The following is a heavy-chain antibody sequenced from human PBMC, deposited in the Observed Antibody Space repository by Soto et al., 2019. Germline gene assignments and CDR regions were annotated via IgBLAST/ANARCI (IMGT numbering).Heavy chain of an antibody. CDR2: IIPIFGTA. Sequence: ASVKVSCKACGCTFSSYAISWVRQAPGQGLEWMGGIIPIFGTANYAQKFQGRVTITADESTSTAYMELNSLRAEDTAVYYCAKNRPTYYDILTGPWDWGQGTLVTVSS. D-gene: IGHD3-9*01. CDR1: GCTFSSYA. V-gene: IGHV1-69*13. CDR3: AKNRPTYYDILTGPWD. J-gene: IGHJ4*02.